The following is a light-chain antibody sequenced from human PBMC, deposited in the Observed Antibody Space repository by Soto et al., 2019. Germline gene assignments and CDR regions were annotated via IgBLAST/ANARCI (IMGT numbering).Light chain of an antibody. V-gene: IGKV1-39*01. CDR3: QQSYSSPYT. J-gene: IGKJ2*01. CDR1: QSISTY. Sequence: DIQMTQSPSSLSASVGDRVTITCRASQSISTYLNWYQQKPGKAPKLLIHAASILQSGVPSRFSGSGSGTDFTLTFTSLQPEDFAIYYCQQSYSSPYTFGQGTKLEIK. CDR2: AAS.